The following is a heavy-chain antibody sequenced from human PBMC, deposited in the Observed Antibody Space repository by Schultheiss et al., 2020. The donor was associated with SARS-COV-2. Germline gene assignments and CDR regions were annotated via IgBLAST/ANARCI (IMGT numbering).Heavy chain of an antibody. CDR3: ARDDGTTVYGMDV. CDR2: ISYDGSNK. Sequence: GGSLRLSCAASGFTFSSYAMHWVRQAPGKGLEWVAVISYDGSNKYYADSVKGRFTISRDDAKNLVFLQMSSLRDDDTALYHCARDDGTTVYGMDVWGQGTKVTVS. V-gene: IGHV3-30*04. CDR1: GFTFSSYA. J-gene: IGHJ6*02. D-gene: IGHD2/OR15-2a*01.